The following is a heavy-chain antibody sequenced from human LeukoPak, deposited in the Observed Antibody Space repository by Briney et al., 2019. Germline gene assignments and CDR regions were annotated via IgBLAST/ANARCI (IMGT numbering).Heavy chain of an antibody. CDR3: ARDLEVAGTMCGY. CDR2: IWNDGSNK. V-gene: IGHV3-33*01. D-gene: IGHD6-19*01. Sequence: GGSLGLSCAASGFTFSSYGMHWVRQAPGKGLEWVAVIWNDGSNKYYADSVKGRFTISRDNSKNTLYLQMNSLRAEDTAVYYCARDLEVAGTMCGYWGQGTLVTVSS. CDR1: GFTFSSYG. J-gene: IGHJ4*02.